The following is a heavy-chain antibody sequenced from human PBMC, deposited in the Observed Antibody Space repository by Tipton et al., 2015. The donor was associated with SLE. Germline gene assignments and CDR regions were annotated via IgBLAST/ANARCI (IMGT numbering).Heavy chain of an antibody. CDR1: GFTFDDYT. J-gene: IGHJ6*02. CDR3: AKEMATSYYYYGMDV. V-gene: IGHV3-43*01. D-gene: IGHD5-24*01. Sequence: SLRLSCAASGFTFDDYTMHWVRQAPGKGLEWVSLISWDGGSTYYADSVKGRFTISRDNSKNSLYLQMNSLRTEDTALYYCAKEMATSYYYYGMDVWGQGTTVTVPS. CDR2: ISWDGGST.